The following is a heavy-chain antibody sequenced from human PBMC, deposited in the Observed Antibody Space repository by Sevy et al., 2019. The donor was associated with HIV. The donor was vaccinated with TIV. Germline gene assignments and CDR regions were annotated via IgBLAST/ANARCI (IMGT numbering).Heavy chain of an antibody. CDR3: ARDGSNSSAAYFDY. J-gene: IGHJ4*02. V-gene: IGHV1-2*02. CDR1: GYTFTGYY. D-gene: IGHD6-6*01. Sequence: ASVKVSCKASGYTFTGYYMHWVRQAPGQGLEWMGWINPNSGGTNYAQKFQGRVTMTRDTSISTAYMELSRLRSDDTAVYYCARDGSNSSAAYFDYWGQGTLVTVSS. CDR2: INPNSGGT.